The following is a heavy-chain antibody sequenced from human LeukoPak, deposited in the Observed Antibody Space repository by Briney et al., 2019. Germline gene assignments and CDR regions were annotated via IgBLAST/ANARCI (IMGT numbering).Heavy chain of an antibody. D-gene: IGHD7-27*01. CDR3: ARASGVLLGIFDY. CDR1: GGTFSSYA. Sequence: ASVKVSCKASGGTFSSYAISWVRQAPGQGLEWMGGIIPIFGTANYAQKFQGRVTITTDESTSTAYMELGRLRSDDTAVYYCARASGVLLGIFDYWGQGTLVTVSS. CDR2: IIPIFGTA. J-gene: IGHJ4*02. V-gene: IGHV1-69*05.